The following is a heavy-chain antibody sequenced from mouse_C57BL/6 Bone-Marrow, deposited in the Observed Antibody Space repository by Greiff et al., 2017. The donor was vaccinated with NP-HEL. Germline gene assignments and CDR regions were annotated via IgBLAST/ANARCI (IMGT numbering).Heavy chain of an antibody. CDR2: IFPGDGGT. CDR1: GYAFSSYW. CDR3: ARGAY. J-gene: IGHJ3*01. V-gene: IGHV1-80*01. Sequence: QVQLQQSGAELVKPGASVKISCKATGYAFSSYWMNWVKQRPGTGLEWIGQIFPGDGGTNYNGKFKDKASLTADKSSSTAYMQLSSLASEDSAVYFYARGAYEGRGKLITVSA.